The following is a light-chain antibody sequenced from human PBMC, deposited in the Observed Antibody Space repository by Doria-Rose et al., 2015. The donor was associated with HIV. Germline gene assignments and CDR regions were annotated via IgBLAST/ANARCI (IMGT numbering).Light chain of an antibody. Sequence: TQSPSSLSASVGDRVTITCRASQGISNFLAWYQQKPGRVPKLLIYAASTLQSGVPSRFSGSGSGTDFSLTISTRQPEDVAIYYCQNYNRAPLTFGGGSKVEIK. V-gene: IGKV1-27*01. J-gene: IGKJ4*01. CDR1: QGISNF. CDR3: QNYNRAPLT. CDR2: AAS.